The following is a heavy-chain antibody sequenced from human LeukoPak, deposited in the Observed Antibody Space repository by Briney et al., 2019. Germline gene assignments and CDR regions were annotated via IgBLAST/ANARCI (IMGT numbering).Heavy chain of an antibody. D-gene: IGHD2/OR15-2a*01. CDR1: GYTFTSYY. Sequence: ASVTVSCMASGYTFTSYYMHWVRQAPGQGVDWVGIINPSDGSTTYAQKFQGRVTITRDTSTSTVYMELSSLRSEDTAVYYCARHQGAGEYPFDGWGQGTLVTVSA. V-gene: IGHV1-46*01. J-gene: IGHJ4*02. CDR2: INPSDGST. CDR3: ARHQGAGEYPFDG.